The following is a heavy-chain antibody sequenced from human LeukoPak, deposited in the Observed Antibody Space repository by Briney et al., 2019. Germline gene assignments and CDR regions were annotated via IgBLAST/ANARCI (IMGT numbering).Heavy chain of an antibody. CDR3: ARTVTYCSSTSCAYNWFDP. J-gene: IGHJ5*02. D-gene: IGHD2-2*01. Sequence: ASVKFSCKASGYTFTSYDINCVRQATGQGLEWMGWMNPNSGNTGYAQKFQGRVTITRNTSISTAYMELSSLRSEDTAVYYCARTVTYCSSTSCAYNWFDPWGQGTLVTVSS. V-gene: IGHV1-8*03. CDR1: GYTFTSYD. CDR2: MNPNSGNT.